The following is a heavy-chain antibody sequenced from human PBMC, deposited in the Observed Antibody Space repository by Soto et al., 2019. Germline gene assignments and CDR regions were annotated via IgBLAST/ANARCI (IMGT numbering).Heavy chain of an antibody. CDR2: ITPILGEA. CDR3: AREFIEVAVFES. D-gene: IGHD6-19*01. J-gene: IGHJ4*02. V-gene: IGHV1-69*08. Sequence: QVQLVQSGAEVKKPGSSVKLSCKASGDNFGSYRLSWMRQAPGQGLEWMGRITPILGEANSAQKFQDRVTITADRFTNIAYMEMSSLRSEDTAVYYCAREFIEVAVFESWGQGTLVTVSS. CDR1: GDNFGSYR.